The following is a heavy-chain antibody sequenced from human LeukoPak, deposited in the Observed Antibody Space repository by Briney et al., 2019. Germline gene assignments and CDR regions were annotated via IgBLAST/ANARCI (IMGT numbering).Heavy chain of an antibody. CDR1: GGTINNYY. CDR3: ARETTMILDY. CDR2: IYSSGTT. V-gene: IGHV4-59*01. Sequence: PSGTLSLTCTASGGTINNYYLTWIRQPPGKGLEWLGYIYSSGTTNYNPSLQSRLTISVDTSRNQFSLKLRSVTAADTAVYYCARETTMILDYWGQGTLVTVSS. D-gene: IGHD3-22*01. J-gene: IGHJ4*02.